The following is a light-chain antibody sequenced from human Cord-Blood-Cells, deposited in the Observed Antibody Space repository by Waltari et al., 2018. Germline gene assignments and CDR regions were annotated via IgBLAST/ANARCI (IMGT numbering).Light chain of an antibody. CDR1: SSDVGGFNL. CDR3: CSYAGSSTLV. V-gene: IGLV2-23*02. J-gene: IGLJ3*02. Sequence: QSALTQPAPVSGSPGQSITTSCTGTSSDVGGFNLLSWYQQHPGKAPKLMIYEVSKRPSGVSNRFSGSKSGNTASLTISGLQAEDEADYYCCSYAGSSTLVFGGGTKLTVL. CDR2: EVS.